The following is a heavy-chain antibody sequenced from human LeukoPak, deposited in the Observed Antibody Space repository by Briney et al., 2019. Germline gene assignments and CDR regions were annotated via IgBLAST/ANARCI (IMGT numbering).Heavy chain of an antibody. CDR1: GYTFTGYY. CDR2: INPNSGGT. Sequence: GASVKVSCKASGYTFTGYYMHWVRQAPGQGLEWMGWINPNSGGTNYAQKFQGRVTMTWDTSNSTAYMELSSLRCDDTAVYYCTSDTYYYDSTGLGHWFDPWGQGTLVTVSS. V-gene: IGHV1-2*02. J-gene: IGHJ5*02. D-gene: IGHD3-22*01. CDR3: TSDTYYYDSTGLGHWFDP.